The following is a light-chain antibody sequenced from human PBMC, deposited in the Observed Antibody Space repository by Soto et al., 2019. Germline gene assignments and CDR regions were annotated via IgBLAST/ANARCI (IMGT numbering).Light chain of an antibody. V-gene: IGKV3-11*01. CDR3: QHRSNWPRT. CDR1: QSVSTY. Sequence: EIVLTQSPATLSLSPGERATLSCRASQSVSTYLAWYQQKPCQAPRLLIYDASNRATGIPARFSGSGSGTDFTLTISSLEPADFAVYYCQHRSNWPRTFGQGTKLEVK. CDR2: DAS. J-gene: IGKJ2*01.